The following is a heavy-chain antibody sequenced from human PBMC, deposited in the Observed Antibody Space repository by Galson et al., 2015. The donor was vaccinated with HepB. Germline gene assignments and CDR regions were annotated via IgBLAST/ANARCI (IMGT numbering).Heavy chain of an antibody. D-gene: IGHD2-21*01. CDR1: GDSVSSNSAS. V-gene: IGHV6-1*01. Sequence: CAISGDSVSSNSASWNWIRQPPSRGLEWLGRTYYRSKWYTDYEFSVESRITINPDTSRNQFSLQLNSVTPEDTAVYYCVRDGGFLSTLWYGFNCWGQGTLVTVSS. CDR2: TYYRSKWYT. J-gene: IGHJ4*02. CDR3: VRDGGFLSTLWYGFNC.